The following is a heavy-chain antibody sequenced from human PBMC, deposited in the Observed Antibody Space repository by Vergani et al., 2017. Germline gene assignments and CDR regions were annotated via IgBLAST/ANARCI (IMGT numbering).Heavy chain of an antibody. Sequence: QVQLVQSVAEVKKPGSSVKVSCKASGGTFSSYAISWVRQAPGQGLEWMGGIIPIFGTANYTQKFQGRVTITADESTSTAYMELSSLRSEDTAVYYCARAKGGSYYGDYYYGMDVWGQGTTVTVSS. J-gene: IGHJ6*02. D-gene: IGHD1-26*01. V-gene: IGHV1-69*12. CDR1: GGTFSSYA. CDR2: IIPIFGTA. CDR3: ARAKGGSYYGDYYYGMDV.